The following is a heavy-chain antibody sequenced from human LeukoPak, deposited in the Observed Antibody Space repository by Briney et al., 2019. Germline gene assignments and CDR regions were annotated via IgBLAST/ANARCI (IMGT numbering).Heavy chain of an antibody. D-gene: IGHD6-19*01. J-gene: IGHJ4*02. CDR2: LSESDETT. CDR1: GFTFSSYW. V-gene: IGHV3-23*01. Sequence: PGGSLRLSCAASGFTFSSYWMHWVRQAPGKGLEWVSSLSESDETTDYADSVKGRFTISRDNSKNTLYLQMNSLRADDTAVYYCAKQWLVGNWGQGTLVTVSS. CDR3: AKQWLVGN.